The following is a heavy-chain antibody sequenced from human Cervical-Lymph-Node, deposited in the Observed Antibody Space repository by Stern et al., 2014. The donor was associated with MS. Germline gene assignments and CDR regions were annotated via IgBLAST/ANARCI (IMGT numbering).Heavy chain of an antibody. J-gene: IGHJ4*02. CDR3: ARDYKGHSYSYGGPHDY. D-gene: IGHD5-18*01. CDR1: GFTFSDYY. Sequence: VQLVESGGGLVKPGGSLRLSCAASGFTFSDYYMSWIRQAPGKGLEWVSYISSSGSTIYYVDSVRGRFTISRDNAKNSLFLQMNDLRAEDTAVYYCARDYKGHSYSYGGPHDYWGQGTLVTVSS. CDR2: ISSSGSTI. V-gene: IGHV3-11*01.